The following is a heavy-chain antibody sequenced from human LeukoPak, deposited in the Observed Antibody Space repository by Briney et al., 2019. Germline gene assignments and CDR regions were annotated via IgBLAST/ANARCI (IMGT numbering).Heavy chain of an antibody. CDR2: ISSSSSTI. CDR1: GFTFSSYS. Sequence: GGPLRLSCAASGFTFSSYSMNWVRQAPGKGLEWVSYISSSSSTIYYADSVKGRFTISRDNAKNSLYLQMNSLRAEDTAVYYCARSSRYYDILTGSDYWGQGTLVTVSS. CDR3: ARSSRYYDILTGSDY. V-gene: IGHV3-48*04. D-gene: IGHD3-9*01. J-gene: IGHJ4*02.